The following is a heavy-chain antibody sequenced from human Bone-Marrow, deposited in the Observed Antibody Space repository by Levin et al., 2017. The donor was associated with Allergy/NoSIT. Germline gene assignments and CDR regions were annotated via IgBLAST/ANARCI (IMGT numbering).Heavy chain of an antibody. J-gene: IGHJ6*02. V-gene: IGHV3-33*01. CDR2: IWYDGSNK. CDR3: AREREKGWGAARPPNQYYYYYGMDV. D-gene: IGHD6-6*01. Sequence: GGSLRLSCAASGFTFSSYGMHWVRQAPGKGLEWVAVIWYDGSNKYYADSVKGRFTISRDNSKNTLYLQMNSLRAEDTAVYYCAREREKGWGAARPPNQYYYYYGMDVWGQGTTVTVSS. CDR1: GFTFSSYG.